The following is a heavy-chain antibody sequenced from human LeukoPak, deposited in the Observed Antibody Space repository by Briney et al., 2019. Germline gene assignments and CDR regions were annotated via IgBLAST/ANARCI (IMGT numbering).Heavy chain of an antibody. D-gene: IGHD5-24*01. V-gene: IGHV3-23*01. Sequence: GGSLRLSXAASGFTFSSYGMSWVGQAPGKGLEWVSAISGGGSRTYYADSVKGRFTISRDNSKNTLYLQMNSLRAEDTAVYYCARWLPILGDFDSWGQGTLVTVSS. CDR2: ISGGGSRT. CDR3: ARWLPILGDFDS. J-gene: IGHJ4*02. CDR1: GFTFSSYG.